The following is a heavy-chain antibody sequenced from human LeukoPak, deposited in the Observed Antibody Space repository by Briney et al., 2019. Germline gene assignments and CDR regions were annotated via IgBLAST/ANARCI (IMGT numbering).Heavy chain of an antibody. J-gene: IGHJ4*02. CDR1: GFTFSSHW. Sequence: GGSLRLSCAASGFTFSSHWMHWVRQAPGKGLVWVSRIIGDGSSTSYADSVKGRFTISRDNSKNTLYLQMNSLRAEDTAVYYCARDERGGIFDYWGQGTLVTVSS. CDR2: IIGDGSST. V-gene: IGHV3-74*01. D-gene: IGHD1-1*01. CDR3: ARDERGGIFDY.